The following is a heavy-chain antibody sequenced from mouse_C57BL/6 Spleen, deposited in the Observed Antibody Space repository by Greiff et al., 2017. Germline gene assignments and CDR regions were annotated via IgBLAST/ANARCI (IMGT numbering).Heavy chain of an antibody. Sequence: VQGVESGPELVKPGASVKISCKASGYAFSSSWMNWVKQRPGKGLEWIGRIYPGDGDTNYNGKFKGKATLTADKSSSTAYMQLSSLTSEDSAVYFCARWDSNLDYWGQGTTLTVSS. CDR1: GYAFSSSW. CDR3: ARWDSNLDY. J-gene: IGHJ2*01. D-gene: IGHD2-5*01. CDR2: IYPGDGDT. V-gene: IGHV1-82*01.